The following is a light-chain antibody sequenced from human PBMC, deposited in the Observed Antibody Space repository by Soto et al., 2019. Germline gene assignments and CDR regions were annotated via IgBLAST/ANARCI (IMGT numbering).Light chain of an antibody. CDR3: AAWDDRVDEYV. V-gene: IGLV1-44*01. J-gene: IGLJ1*01. Sequence: QSALTQSPSAPGTPGQRVTISCSGSASNIGSKAVNWYQQFPGTAPKLIIYRTVERPSGVPARFYGSKSGTSASLAINGLQSEDEADYYCAAWDDRVDEYVVGTGTKVTVL. CDR2: RTV. CDR1: ASNIGSKA.